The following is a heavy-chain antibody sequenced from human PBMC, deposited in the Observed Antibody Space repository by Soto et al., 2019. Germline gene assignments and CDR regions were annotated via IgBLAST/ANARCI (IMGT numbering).Heavy chain of an antibody. J-gene: IGHJ4*02. D-gene: IGHD2-21*02. CDR2: IYHSGST. Sequence: SETLSLTCAVSGGSITSGGYSWSWIRQPPGKGLEWIGYIYHSGSTYYNPSLKSRVTISVVDRSKNQFSLNLSSVTAADTAVYYCARASYCGGDCFYFDYWGQGTLVTVS. CDR1: GGSITSGGYS. V-gene: IGHV4-30-2*01. CDR3: ARASYCGGDCFYFDY.